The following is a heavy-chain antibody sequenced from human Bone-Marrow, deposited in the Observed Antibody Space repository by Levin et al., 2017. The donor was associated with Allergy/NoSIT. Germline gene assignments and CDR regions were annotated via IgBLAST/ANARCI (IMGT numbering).Heavy chain of an antibody. CDR3: ASAGYSRDWYGYGFDY. CDR1: GFTFRNYA. CDR2: ISPDGRNT. J-gene: IGHJ4*02. Sequence: GGSLRLSCVASGFTFRNYAIHWVRQAPGKGLEWVAAISPDGRNTFYADSVKGRFTISRDSSQSTMYLQMLRDEDTSVYYCASAGYSRDWYGYGFDYWGQGTLVTVSS. D-gene: IGHD6-19*01. V-gene: IGHV3-30*04.